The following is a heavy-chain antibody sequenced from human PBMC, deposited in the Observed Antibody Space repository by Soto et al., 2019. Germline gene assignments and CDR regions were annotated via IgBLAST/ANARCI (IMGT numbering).Heavy chain of an antibody. CDR2: ISGSGGST. CDR3: ARGLDSSGYYYNWFDP. CDR1: GFTFSSYA. V-gene: IGHV3-23*01. J-gene: IGHJ5*02. D-gene: IGHD3-22*01. Sequence: PGGSLRLSCAASGFTFSSYAMSWVRQAPGKGLEWVSAISGSGGSTYYADSVKGRFTISRDNSKNTLYLQMNSLRAEDTAAYYCARGLDSSGYYYNWFDPWGQGTLVTVSS.